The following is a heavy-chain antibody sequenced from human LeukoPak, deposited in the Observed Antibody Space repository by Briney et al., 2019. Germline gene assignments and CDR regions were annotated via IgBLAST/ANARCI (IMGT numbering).Heavy chain of an antibody. D-gene: IGHD6-13*01. CDR3: ARDSSNPRTNGDY. V-gene: IGHV3-74*01. Sequence: GGSLRLSCAASGFTFSSYWMHWGRQAPGKGLVWCSRINTDGISTDYADSVKGRFTISRDNAKDTLYLQMNSLRAEDTAVYYCARDSSNPRTNGDYRGQGTLVTVSS. CDR2: INTDGIST. CDR1: GFTFSSYW. J-gene: IGHJ4*02.